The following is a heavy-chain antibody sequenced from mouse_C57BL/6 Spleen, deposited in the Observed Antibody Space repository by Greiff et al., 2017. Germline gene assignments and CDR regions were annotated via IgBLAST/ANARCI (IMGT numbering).Heavy chain of an antibody. CDR3: ASGYYGDY. J-gene: IGHJ2*01. CDR2: ISYDGSN. D-gene: IGHD2-3*01. Sequence: EVKLMESGPGLVQPSQSLSLTCSVTGYSITSGYYWNWIRQFPGNKLEWMGYISYDGSNNYNPSLKNRISITRDTSKNQFFLKLNSVTTEDTATYYCASGYYGDYWGQGTTLTVSS. CDR1: GYSITSGYY. V-gene: IGHV3-6*01.